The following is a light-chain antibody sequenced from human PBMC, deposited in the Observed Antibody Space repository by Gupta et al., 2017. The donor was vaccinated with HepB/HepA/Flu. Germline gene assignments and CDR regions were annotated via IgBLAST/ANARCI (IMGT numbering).Light chain of an antibody. J-gene: IGLJ3*02. V-gene: IGLV2-14*01. CDR1: SSDIGSDNY. CDR3: TTYTTSSTWV. CDR2: DVT. Sequence: QSALTQPASVSESPGQSITISCTGSSSDIGSDNYVSWYQQHPGKAPKLIIFDVTKRPAGLAGRFSGSKSGNTASLTISGHQAEDDADYYCTTYTTSSTWVFGGGTKLTVL.